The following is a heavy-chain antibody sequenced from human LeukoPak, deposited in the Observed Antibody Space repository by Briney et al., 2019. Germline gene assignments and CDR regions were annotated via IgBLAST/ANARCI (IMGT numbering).Heavy chain of an antibody. CDR3: TRHNRYSGVFDY. D-gene: IGHD3-10*01. V-gene: IGHV3-73*01. Sequence: PGGSLRLSCAASGFTFSGSAMHWVRQASWKGLEWVGRIRSKANSYATAYAASVKGRFTISRDDSKNTAYLQMNSLKTEDTAVYYCTRHNRYSGVFDYWGQGTLVTVSS. J-gene: IGHJ4*02. CDR1: GFTFSGSA. CDR2: IRSKANSYAT.